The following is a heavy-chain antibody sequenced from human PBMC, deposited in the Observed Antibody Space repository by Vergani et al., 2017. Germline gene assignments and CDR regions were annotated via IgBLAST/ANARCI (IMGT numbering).Heavy chain of an antibody. D-gene: IGHD3-22*01. CDR3: ARDLAYYDSSTTGFN. Sequence: EVQLVESGGGLVQPGGSLRLSCAASGFTFSSYEMNWVRQAPGKGLEWVSYISSSGSTIYYADSVKGRLTISRDNAKNSLYLQMNSLRAEDTAVYYCARDLAYYDSSTTGFNWGQGTLVTVSS. V-gene: IGHV3-48*03. J-gene: IGHJ4*02. CDR1: GFTFSSYE. CDR2: ISSSGSTI.